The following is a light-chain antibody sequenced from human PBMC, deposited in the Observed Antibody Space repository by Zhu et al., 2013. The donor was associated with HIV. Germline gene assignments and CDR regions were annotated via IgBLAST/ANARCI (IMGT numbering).Light chain of an antibody. CDR2: LGS. CDR1: QSLLQSNGYNY. V-gene: IGKV2-28*01. J-gene: IGKJ4*01. Sequence: DIVMTQSPLSLPVTPGESASISCRSSQSLLQSNGYNYLNWFLQKPGQSPQLLIFLGSNQASGVSDRFRGSGSGTDFALNISKVEADDVGVYYCMQALQTPRTFGGGTKVEI. CDR3: MQALQTPRT.